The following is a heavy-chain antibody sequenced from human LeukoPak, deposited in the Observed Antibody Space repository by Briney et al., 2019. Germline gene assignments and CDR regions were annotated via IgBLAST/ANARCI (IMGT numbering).Heavy chain of an antibody. CDR1: GGSTSSYL. CDR2: IYYSGST. CDR3: ARGSVMTTVTTTYFDY. Sequence: PSETLSLTCTVPGGSTSSYLWCWIRPPPGEGLEWIGHIYYSGSTNYNPSLKSRVTISVDTSKNQFSLKLSSVTAADTAVYYCARGSVMTTVTTTYFDYWGQGTLVTVSS. J-gene: IGHJ4*02. D-gene: IGHD4-17*01. V-gene: IGHV4-59*01.